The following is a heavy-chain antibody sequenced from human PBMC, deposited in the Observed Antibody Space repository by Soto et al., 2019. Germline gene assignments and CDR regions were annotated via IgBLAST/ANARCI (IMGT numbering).Heavy chain of an antibody. CDR2: INPKSGGT. D-gene: IGHD2-8*01. CDR3: ARGHSTDCSNGVCSFFYNHEMDV. J-gene: IGHJ6*02. Sequence: SGYSFTDYHIHWVRQAPGQGLEWLGRINPKSGGTSTAQKFQGWVTMTRDRSISTVYMELTRLRSDDTAVYFCARGHSTDCSNGVCSFFYNHEMDVWGQGTTVTVSS. V-gene: IGHV1-2*04. CDR1: GYSFTDYH.